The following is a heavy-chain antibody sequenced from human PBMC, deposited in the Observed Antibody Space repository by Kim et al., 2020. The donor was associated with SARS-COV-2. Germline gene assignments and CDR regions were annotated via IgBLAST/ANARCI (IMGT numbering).Heavy chain of an antibody. D-gene: IGHD3-16*01. Sequence: TSYPQKFQGRVTMTRDTSASTVYMELRSLRSDDTAMYFCARNIGNPAYNDYWGQGTLVTVSS. J-gene: IGHJ4*02. V-gene: IGHV1-46*01. CDR3: ARNIGNPAYNDY. CDR2: T.